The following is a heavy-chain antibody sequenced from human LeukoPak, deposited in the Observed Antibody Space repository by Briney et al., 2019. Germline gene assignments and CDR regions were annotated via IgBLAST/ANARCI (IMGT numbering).Heavy chain of an antibody. V-gene: IGHV1-18*01. CDR1: GYIFTNYA. Sequence: ASVKVSCTASGYIFTNYAISWVRQAPGQGLEWMGWISPYNGDTTYAQKFQGRVTMTTDTSTTTAYMELRSLSSDDTAVYYCAREAAVSGNTEFDYWGQGTLVTVSS. D-gene: IGHD6-13*01. CDR2: ISPYNGDT. J-gene: IGHJ4*02. CDR3: AREAAVSGNTEFDY.